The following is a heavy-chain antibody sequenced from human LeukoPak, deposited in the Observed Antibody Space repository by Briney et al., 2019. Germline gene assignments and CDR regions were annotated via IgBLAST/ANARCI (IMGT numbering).Heavy chain of an antibody. CDR1: GYTFTTYA. D-gene: IGHD6-13*01. J-gene: IGHJ6*02. CDR2: INAGNGNT. V-gene: IGHV1-3*01. Sequence: ASVKVSCKTSGYTFTTYAIHWVRQAPGQRPEWMGWINAGNGNTKYSQKFQGRVTITRDTSASTAYMELSSLRSEDTAVYYCASPYPGIAAAGYSYYYGMDVWGQGSTVTVSS. CDR3: ASPYPGIAAAGYSYYYGMDV.